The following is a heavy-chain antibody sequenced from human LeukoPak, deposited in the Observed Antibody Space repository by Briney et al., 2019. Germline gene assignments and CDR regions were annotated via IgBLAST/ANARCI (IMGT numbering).Heavy chain of an antibody. CDR1: GFPSIEYS. CDR3: ARDHNYAFDN. J-gene: IGHJ4*02. V-gene: IGHV3-48*01. D-gene: IGHD1-1*01. Sequence: GGSLRLSCTASGFPSIEYSMNWVRQAPGKGLEWISYIGIDSGNTKYADSVRGRFTISTDKAKNSLYLQMNSLRVEDTAVYYCARDHNYAFDNWGQGTLVSVAS. CDR2: IGIDSGNT.